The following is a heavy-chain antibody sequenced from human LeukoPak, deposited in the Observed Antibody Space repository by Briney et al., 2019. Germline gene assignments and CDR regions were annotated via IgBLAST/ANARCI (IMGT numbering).Heavy chain of an antibody. V-gene: IGHV4-34*01. D-gene: IGHD3-22*01. J-gene: IGHJ4*02. CDR3: ANSGYPDY. CDR2: INHSGST. Sequence: SETLSLTCAVYGGSFSGYYWSWIRQPPGKGLEWIGEINHSGSTNYNPSLESRVTISVDTSKNQFPLKLSSVTAADTAVYYCANSGYPDYWGQGTLVTVSS. CDR1: GGSFSGYY.